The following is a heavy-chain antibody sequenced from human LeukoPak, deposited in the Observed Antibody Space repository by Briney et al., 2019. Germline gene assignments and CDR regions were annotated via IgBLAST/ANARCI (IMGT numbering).Heavy chain of an antibody. Sequence: SETLSLTCTVSGGSISSYYWSWIRQPPGKGLEWIGYIYYSGSTNYNPSLKSRVTISVDTSKNQFSLKLSSVTAADTAVYYCARLNGRAFDIWGQGTMVTVSS. V-gene: IGHV4-59*08. J-gene: IGHJ3*02. D-gene: IGHD4-17*01. CDR3: ARLNGRAFDI. CDR1: GGSISSYY. CDR2: IYYSGST.